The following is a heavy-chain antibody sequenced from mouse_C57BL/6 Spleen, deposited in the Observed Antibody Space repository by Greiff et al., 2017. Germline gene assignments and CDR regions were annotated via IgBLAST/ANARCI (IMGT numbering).Heavy chain of an antibody. CDR1: GFNIKDYY. J-gene: IGHJ1*03. CDR2: IDPEDGGT. V-gene: IGHV14-1*01. CDR3: TTAGYGYFDV. Sequence: EVQLQQSGAELVRPGASVKLSCTASGFNIKDYYMHWVKQRPEKGLEWIGRIDPEDGGTEYAPKFQGKATMTADTSSNTAYLQLSSLTSEDTAVYYWTTAGYGYFDVWGTGTTVTVSS.